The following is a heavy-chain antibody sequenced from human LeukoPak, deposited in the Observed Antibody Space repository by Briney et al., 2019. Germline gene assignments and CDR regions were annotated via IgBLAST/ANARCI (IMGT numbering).Heavy chain of an antibody. CDR3: VRGAEGFDP. CDR2: IGTAGDT. D-gene: IGHD1-26*01. J-gene: IGHJ5*02. CDR1: GFTFSSYD. Sequence: GGSLRLSCAASGFTFSSYDFHWVRQATGKGLEWVSGIGTAGDTYYLGSVKGRFTFSRENAKNSLFLQMNSLRVGDTAVYYCVRGAEGFDPWGQGTLVTVSS. V-gene: IGHV3-13*01.